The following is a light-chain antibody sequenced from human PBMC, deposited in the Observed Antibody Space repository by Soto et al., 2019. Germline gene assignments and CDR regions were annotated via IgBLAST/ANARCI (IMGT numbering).Light chain of an antibody. J-gene: IGKJ1*01. CDR1: QSISSY. V-gene: IGKV1-39*01. CDR2: AAS. Sequence: DIQMTQSPSSLSASVGDRVTITCRASQSISSYLNWYQQKPGKAPKLLIYAASSLQSGVPSRFSGSGSGTDFTRNISSLQPEDFAAYYGPQSYSTPWTFGQGTKVDIK. CDR3: PQSYSTPWT.